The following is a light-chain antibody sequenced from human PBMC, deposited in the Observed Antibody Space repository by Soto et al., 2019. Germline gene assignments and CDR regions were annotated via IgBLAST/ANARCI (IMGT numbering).Light chain of an antibody. CDR3: QHYGGSPPLT. V-gene: IGKV3-20*01. CDR2: GAS. CDR1: ESVRGTY. Sequence: EVVLTQSPGTLSLSPGERATLSCRASESVRGTYLAWYQQKPGQAPRLLMYGASTRAAGVTDRFSGSGSATDFTLTISRLEPEDFALYYCQHYGGSPPLTFGGGAKVEIK. J-gene: IGKJ4*01.